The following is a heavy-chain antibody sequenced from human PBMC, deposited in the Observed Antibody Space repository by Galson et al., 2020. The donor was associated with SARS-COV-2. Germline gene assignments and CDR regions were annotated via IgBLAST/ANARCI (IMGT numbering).Heavy chain of an antibody. Sequence: ASETLSLTCTVSGDSIRSYYWSWIRQPPGKGLEWIGYISYSGRTTYNPSLKSRVTISRDTSKNQFSLKVASVAAADTAVYYCARGTSGWFGYFDSWGQGTLITVAS. D-gene: IGHD6-19*01. CDR3: ARGTSGWFGYFDS. CDR2: ISYSGRT. CDR1: GDSIRSYY. V-gene: IGHV4-59*01. J-gene: IGHJ4*02.